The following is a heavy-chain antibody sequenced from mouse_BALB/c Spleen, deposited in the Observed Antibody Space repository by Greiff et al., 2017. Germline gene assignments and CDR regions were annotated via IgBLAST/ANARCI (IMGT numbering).Heavy chain of an antibody. V-gene: IGHV5-6*01. CDR1: GFTFSSYG. CDR3: ARQSYGSSSWYFDA. Sequence: EVQGVESGGDLVKPGGSLKLSCAASGFTFSSYGMSWVRQTPDKRLEWVATISSGGSYTYYPDSVKGRFTISRDNAKNTLYLQMSSLKSEDTAMYYCARQSYGSSSWYFDAWGAGTTVTVSS. CDR2: ISSGGSYT. J-gene: IGHJ1*01. D-gene: IGHD1-1*01.